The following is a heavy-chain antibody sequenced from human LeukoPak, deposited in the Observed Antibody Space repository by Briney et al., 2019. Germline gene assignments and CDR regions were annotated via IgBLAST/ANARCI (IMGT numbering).Heavy chain of an antibody. V-gene: IGHV1-18*01. D-gene: IGHD5-12*01. J-gene: IGHJ5*02. CDR1: GYPFNNYD. CDR3: ARDRVATYLTGWFDP. Sequence: ASVKVSCKASGYPFNNYDINWVRQATGQGLEWMGWISAYNGNTNYAQKLQGRVTMATDTSTSTAYMELRSLRSDDTAVYYCARDRVATYLTGWFDPWGQGTLVTVSS. CDR2: ISAYNGNT.